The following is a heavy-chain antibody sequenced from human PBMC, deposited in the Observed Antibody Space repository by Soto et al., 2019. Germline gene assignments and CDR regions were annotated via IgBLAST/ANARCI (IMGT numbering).Heavy chain of an antibody. CDR1: GFTFSSYA. V-gene: IGHV3-30-3*01. J-gene: IGHJ5*02. CDR2: ISYDGSNK. D-gene: IGHD2-15*01. Sequence: GWSLRLSCSASGFTFSSYAVHWVRQAPGKGLEWVAVISYDGSNKYYADSVKGRFTISRDNSKNTLYLQMNSLRAEDMAVYYCARDRVKVPADSTASWIDTWGQENLLTVSS. CDR3: ARDRVKVPADSTASWIDT.